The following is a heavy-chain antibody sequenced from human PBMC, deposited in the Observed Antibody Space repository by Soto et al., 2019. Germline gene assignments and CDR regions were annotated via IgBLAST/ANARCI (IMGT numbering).Heavy chain of an antibody. D-gene: IGHD5-18*01. CDR1: GYSISTYW. CDR3: AALDTAMVKTAGY. Sequence: PGGSPRLSCAASGYSISTYWMSWVRQAPGKGLEWVANVKQDGSEEYYVDSVKGRFTISRDNAKNSLYLQMNSLRAEDTAVYYCAALDTAMVKTAGYWGQGTLVTVSS. J-gene: IGHJ4*02. V-gene: IGHV3-7*01. CDR2: VKQDGSEE.